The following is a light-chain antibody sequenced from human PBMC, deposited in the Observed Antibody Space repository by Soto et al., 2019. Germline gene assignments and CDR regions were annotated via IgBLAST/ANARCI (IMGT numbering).Light chain of an antibody. V-gene: IGLV2-14*01. CDR2: EVT. Sequence: QSALTQPASISGSPGQSITVSCTGTSSDIGYYNYVSWYQQHPGKAPKLIIYEVTNRPSGVADRFSGSKSGNTASLTISGLQAEDGADYYCSSRTISNLLAFGGGTKLTVL. CDR1: SSDIGYYNY. CDR3: SSRTISNLLA. J-gene: IGLJ2*01.